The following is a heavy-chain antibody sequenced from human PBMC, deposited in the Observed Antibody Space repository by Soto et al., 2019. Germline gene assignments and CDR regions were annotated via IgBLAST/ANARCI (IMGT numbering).Heavy chain of an antibody. CDR2: ISVSGGST. Sequence: GGSLRLSCAASGFTFSIYAMSWVRQAPGKGLEWVSGISVSGGSTYYADSVKGRFTISRDNPKNTLYLQMNSLRAEDTAVYYCAKSSISGDFYYYYNMDVWGQGTMVTVSS. CDR3: AKSSISGDFYYYYNMDV. D-gene: IGHD6-6*01. J-gene: IGHJ6*02. CDR1: GFTFSIYA. V-gene: IGHV3-23*01.